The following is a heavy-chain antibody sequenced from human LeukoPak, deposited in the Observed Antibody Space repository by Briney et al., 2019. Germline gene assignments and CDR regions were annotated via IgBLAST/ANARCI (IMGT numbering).Heavy chain of an antibody. CDR2: ISYDGSNK. CDR1: GFTFSSYA. D-gene: IGHD6-13*01. CDR3: AKEAVGSRTNYNWFDP. Sequence: GGSLRLSCAASGFTFSSYAMHWVRQAPGKGLEWVAVISYDGSNKYYADSVKGRFTISRDNSKNTLYLQMNSLTVEDTAIYYCAKEAVGSRTNYNWFDPWGQGTLVTVSS. V-gene: IGHV3-30*04. J-gene: IGHJ5*02.